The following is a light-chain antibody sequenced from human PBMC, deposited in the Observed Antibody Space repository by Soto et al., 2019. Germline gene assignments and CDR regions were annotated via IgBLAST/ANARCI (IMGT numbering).Light chain of an antibody. CDR3: QQSYSAPFT. V-gene: IGKV1-39*01. Sequence: DIQMTLSPSSLSASVGDRVTITCRASQSIRSYLNWYQQKPGKAPKLLIYATSILQSGVPSRFSASSSGTDFTLTISSLQPEDFATYFCQQSYSAPFTFGPGTRVDIK. J-gene: IGKJ3*01. CDR2: ATS. CDR1: QSIRSY.